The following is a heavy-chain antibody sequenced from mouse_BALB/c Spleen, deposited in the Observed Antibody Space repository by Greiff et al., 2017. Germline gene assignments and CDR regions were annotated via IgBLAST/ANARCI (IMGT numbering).Heavy chain of an antibody. Sequence: VQLVESAAELVRPGASVKMSCKASGYTFASYTMHWVKQRPGQGLEWIGYINPSSGYTEYNQKFMDKTTLTADKSSSTAYMQLSSLTSEDSAVYYCARELRAYWGQGTLVTVSA. CDR1: GYTFASYT. D-gene: IGHD1-1*01. J-gene: IGHJ3*01. CDR2: INPSSGYT. V-gene: IGHV1-4*02. CDR3: ARELRAY.